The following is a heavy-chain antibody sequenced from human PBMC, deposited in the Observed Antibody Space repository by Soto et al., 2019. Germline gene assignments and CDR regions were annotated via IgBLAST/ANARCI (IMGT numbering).Heavy chain of an antibody. CDR1: WYNFTSHH. D-gene: IGHD3-22*01. J-gene: IGHJ5*02. CDR3: AGGGSGYYNL. Sequence: GGPGKGSCKALWYNFTSHHMHSGRQGPGQRGEGGGTNYPGGGYIASAQKVKGRFTISRDNAKNTLSLQMNSLTAEDTAIYYCAGGGSGYYNLWGQGTLVTVSS. V-gene: IGHV1-46*01. CDR2: NYPGGGYI.